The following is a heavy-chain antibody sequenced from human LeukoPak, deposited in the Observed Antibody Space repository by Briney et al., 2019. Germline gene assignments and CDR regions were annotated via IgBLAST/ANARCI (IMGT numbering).Heavy chain of an antibody. Sequence: GRSLRLSCAASGFTFSNYAMHWVRQAPGKGLEWVAVISYDGSDEYYAGSVKGRFTISRDNSQNTLYLQMNSLRDEDTAVYYCARSVAPYCSSTSCYLFDYWGQGTLVTVSS. CDR2: ISYDGSDE. J-gene: IGHJ4*02. V-gene: IGHV3-30*04. CDR3: ARSVAPYCSSTSCYLFDY. CDR1: GFTFSNYA. D-gene: IGHD2-2*01.